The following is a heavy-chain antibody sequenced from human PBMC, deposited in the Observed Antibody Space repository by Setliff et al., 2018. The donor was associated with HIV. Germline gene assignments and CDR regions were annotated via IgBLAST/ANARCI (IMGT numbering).Heavy chain of an antibody. CDR1: GDSFSIYA. J-gene: IGHJ6*03. Sequence: ASVKVSCKTSGDSFSIYAISWVRQAPGQGFEWMGQIVPNFGTPSYAQKFQGRVSITADDTTSTAYMELSSLRSDDTAVYYCAIDPQKGGHYYYYMDVWGKGTTVTVSS. D-gene: IGHD2-15*01. CDR3: AIDPQKGGHYYYYMDV. CDR2: IVPNFGTP. V-gene: IGHV1-69*13.